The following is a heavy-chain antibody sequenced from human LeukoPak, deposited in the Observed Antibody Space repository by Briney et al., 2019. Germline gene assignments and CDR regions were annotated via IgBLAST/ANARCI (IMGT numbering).Heavy chain of an antibody. Sequence: SETLSLTCTVSGVSISSYYWSWIRQPPGKGLEWIGYIYYSGSTNYNPSLKSRVTISVDTSKNQFSLKLSSVTAADTAVYYCARDRYIYGSDDRWFDPWGQGTLVTVSS. D-gene: IGHD5-18*01. CDR2: IYYSGST. V-gene: IGHV4-59*01. J-gene: IGHJ5*02. CDR3: ARDRYIYGSDDRWFDP. CDR1: GVSISSYY.